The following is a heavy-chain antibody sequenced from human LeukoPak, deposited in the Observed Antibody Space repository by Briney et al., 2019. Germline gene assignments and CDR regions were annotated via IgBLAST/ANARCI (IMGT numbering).Heavy chain of an antibody. CDR2: ISYDGSNK. V-gene: IGHV3-30*18. CDR1: GFTLSSYG. CDR3: AKGNHTWYYFDY. D-gene: IGHD1-14*01. Sequence: GGSLRLSCAASGFTLSSYGMHWVRQAPGKGLEWVAVISYDGSNKYYAGSVKGRFTISRDNSKNTLYLQMNSLRAEDTAVYYCAKGNHTWYYFDYWGQGTLVTVSS. J-gene: IGHJ4*02.